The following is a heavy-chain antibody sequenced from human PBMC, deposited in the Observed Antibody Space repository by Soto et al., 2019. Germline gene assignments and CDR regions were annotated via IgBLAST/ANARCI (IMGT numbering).Heavy chain of an antibody. V-gene: IGHV5-51*01. CDR1: GYSFTSYW. D-gene: IGHD3-10*01. Sequence: EEKRGGEALKISCKGSGYSFTSYWIGWVRQMPGKGLEWMGIIYPGDSDTRYSPSFQGQVPISADKSISTAYLQWSSLKASDTAMYYCARPARGKYYGMDVWGQGTTVTVSS. CDR3: ARPARGKYYGMDV. CDR2: IYPGDSDT. J-gene: IGHJ6*02.